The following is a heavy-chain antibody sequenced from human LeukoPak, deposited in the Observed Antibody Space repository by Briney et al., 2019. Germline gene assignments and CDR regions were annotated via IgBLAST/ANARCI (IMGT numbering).Heavy chain of an antibody. CDR2: VSGNGGST. J-gene: IGHJ2*01. Sequence: PGGSLRLSCAASGFTFNKYAMHWVRPAPGKGLEYVSAVSGNGGSTYYAGSVKGRFTISRDNSKNTLYLQMGSLTTEDMAVYYCARSPSGDYGRDWYFDLWGRGTLVTVSS. V-gene: IGHV3-64*02. CDR1: GFTFNKYA. D-gene: IGHD4-17*01. CDR3: ARSPSGDYGRDWYFDL.